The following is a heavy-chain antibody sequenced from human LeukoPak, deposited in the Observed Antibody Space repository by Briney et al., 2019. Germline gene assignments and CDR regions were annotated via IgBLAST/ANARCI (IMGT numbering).Heavy chain of an antibody. D-gene: IGHD3-10*01. CDR1: RLTFSNYG. CDR2: IWYDGSKK. Sequence: PGGSLRLSCAASRLTFSNYGMHWVRQAPGKGLEWVAVIWYDGSKKYYADSVKGRFTISRDNSKNTPYLQMNSLTAEDTAVYYCARGNGHNSGSFDYWGQGTLATVSS. CDR3: ARGNGHNSGSFDY. J-gene: IGHJ4*02. V-gene: IGHV3-33*01.